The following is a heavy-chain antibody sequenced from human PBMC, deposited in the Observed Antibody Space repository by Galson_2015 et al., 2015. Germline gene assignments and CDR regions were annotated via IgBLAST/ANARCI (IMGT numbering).Heavy chain of an antibody. V-gene: IGHV1-3*01. CDR2: INPGNGNT. CDR3: ARSLLVAGTQPDHYFYGLDA. CDR1: GYTFTSYP. J-gene: IGHJ6*02. D-gene: IGHD2-8*02. Sequence: SVKVSCKASGYTFTSYPMHWVRQAPGQRLEWMGWINPGNGNTRISQQFQGRVSINRDTSASTAYLEVSSLRSDDTAYYYCARSLLVAGTQPDHYFYGLDAWGQGTTVIVSS.